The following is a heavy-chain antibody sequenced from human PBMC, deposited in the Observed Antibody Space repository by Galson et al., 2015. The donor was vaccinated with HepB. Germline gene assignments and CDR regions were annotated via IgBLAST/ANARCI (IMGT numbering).Heavy chain of an antibody. V-gene: IGHV3-30*04. Sequence: SLRLSCAASGFTFSSYAMHWVRQGPGKGLEWVAVISYDGSNKYYADSVKGRFTISRDNSKNTLYLQMNSLRAEDTAVHYCAREGGPYGSGTPYYFDNWGQGTLVTVSS. J-gene: IGHJ4*02. CDR2: ISYDGSNK. D-gene: IGHD3-10*01. CDR3: AREGGPYGSGTPYYFDN. CDR1: GFTFSSYA.